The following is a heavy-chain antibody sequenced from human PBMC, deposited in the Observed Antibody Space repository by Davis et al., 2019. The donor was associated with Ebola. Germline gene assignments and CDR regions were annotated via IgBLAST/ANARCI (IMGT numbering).Heavy chain of an antibody. D-gene: IGHD6-6*01. Sequence: PGGSLRLSCAASGFTFSSYEMNWVRQAPGKGLEWVSYISSSGSTIYYADSVKGRFTISRDNSKNTLYLQMNSLRAEDTAVYYCARDSGYSSSSVGSYLYYYYYGMDVWGQGTTVTVSS. CDR1: GFTFSSYE. J-gene: IGHJ6*02. CDR2: ISSSGSTI. CDR3: ARDSGYSSSSVGSYLYYYYYGMDV. V-gene: IGHV3-48*03.